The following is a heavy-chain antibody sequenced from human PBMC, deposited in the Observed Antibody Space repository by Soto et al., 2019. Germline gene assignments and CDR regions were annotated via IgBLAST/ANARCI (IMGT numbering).Heavy chain of an antibody. J-gene: IGHJ6*02. D-gene: IGHD2-2*01. CDR1: GYSFTSYW. V-gene: IGHV5-10-1*01. Sequence: GESLKISCKGSGYSFTSYWISWVRQMPGKGLEWMGRIDPSDSYTKYSPSFQGHVTISADKSISTAYLQWSSLKASDTARYYCATSNGYCSRTSCLTLLYYYYCLDVWGQGTTVTVSS. CDR3: ATSNGYCSRTSCLTLLYYYYCLDV. CDR2: IDPSDSYT.